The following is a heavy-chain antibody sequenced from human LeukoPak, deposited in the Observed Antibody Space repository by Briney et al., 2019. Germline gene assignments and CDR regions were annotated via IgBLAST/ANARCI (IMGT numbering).Heavy chain of an antibody. J-gene: IGHJ4*02. CDR3: ARGLKIGHYGSGSYFDY. D-gene: IGHD3-10*01. V-gene: IGHV4-34*01. Sequence: SETLSLTCAVYGGSFSGYYWSWIRQPPGKGLEWIGEINHSGSTNYNPSLKSRVTISVDTSKNQFSLKLSSVTAADTAVYYCARGLKIGHYGSGSYFDYWGQGILVTVSS. CDR1: GGSFSGYY. CDR2: INHSGST.